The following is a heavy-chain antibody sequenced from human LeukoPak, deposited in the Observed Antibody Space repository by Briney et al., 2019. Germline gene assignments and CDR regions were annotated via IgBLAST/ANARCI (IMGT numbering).Heavy chain of an antibody. Sequence: PSETLSLTCAVYGGSFSGYYWSWIRQPPGKGLEWIGEINHSGSTNYNPSLKSRVTISVDTSKNQFSLKLSSVTAADTAVYYCARDPYLLKIGFDPWGQGTLVTVSS. CDR2: INHSGST. CDR3: ARDPYLLKIGFDP. D-gene: IGHD2-21*01. CDR1: GGSFSGYY. J-gene: IGHJ5*02. V-gene: IGHV4-34*01.